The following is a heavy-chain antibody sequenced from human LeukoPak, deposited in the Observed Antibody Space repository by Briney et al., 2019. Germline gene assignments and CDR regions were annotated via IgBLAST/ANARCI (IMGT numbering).Heavy chain of an antibody. CDR3: ARAPLYACYYDSSGYPFDY. V-gene: IGHV3-11*01. CDR1: GFTFSDYY. D-gene: IGHD3-22*01. J-gene: IGHJ4*02. Sequence: PGGSLRLSCAASGFTFSDYYMSWIRQAPGKGLEWVSYISSSGSTIYYADSVKGRFTISRDNAKNSLYLQKNSLRAEDTAVYYCARAPLYACYYDSSGYPFDYWGQGTLVTVSS. CDR2: ISSSGSTI.